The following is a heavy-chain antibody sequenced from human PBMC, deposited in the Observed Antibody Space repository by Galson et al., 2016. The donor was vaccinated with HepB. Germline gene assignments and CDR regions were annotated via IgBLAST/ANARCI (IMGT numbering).Heavy chain of an antibody. Sequence: SVKVSCKASGYTFTGYYMHWVRQAPGQGLEWMGYINPNSGGADYAQKFQGRVTMTRDTSINTVYMELRRLRPADTAVCYCAKVSGRGGVNWFDPWGQGTLVTVSS. CDR3: AKVSGRGGVNWFDP. V-gene: IGHV1-2*02. CDR2: INPNSGGA. CDR1: GYTFTGYY. D-gene: IGHD3-10*01. J-gene: IGHJ5*02.